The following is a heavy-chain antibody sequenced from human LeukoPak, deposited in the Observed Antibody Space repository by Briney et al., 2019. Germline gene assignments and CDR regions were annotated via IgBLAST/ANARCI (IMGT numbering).Heavy chain of an antibody. Sequence: ASVKVSCKASGGTFSSYAISWVRQAPGQGPEWMGGIIPIFGTANYAQKFQGRVTITADESTSTAYMELSSLRSEDTAVYYCARVYCSGGSCYSSRNHYFDYWGQGTLATVSS. CDR1: GGTFSSYA. J-gene: IGHJ4*02. V-gene: IGHV1-69*13. CDR2: IIPIFGTA. CDR3: ARVYCSGGSCYSSRNHYFDY. D-gene: IGHD2-15*01.